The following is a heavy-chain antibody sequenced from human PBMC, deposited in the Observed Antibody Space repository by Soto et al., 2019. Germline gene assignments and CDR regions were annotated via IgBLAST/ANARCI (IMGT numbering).Heavy chain of an antibody. CDR3: ASAIGVAAAFDF. CDR1: GFAFRSYT. Sequence: EVQLVESGGGLVKPGGSLTLSCAASGFAFRSYTMNWVRQDAGKGLEWVASISSGSSNIYYADSVKGRFTITRDNSKNPLLMQMDSVSAEDSAVYYGASAIGVAAAFDFWGQGTLVTVSS. CDR2: ISSGSSNI. J-gene: IGHJ4*02. V-gene: IGHV3-21*01. D-gene: IGHD2-8*01.